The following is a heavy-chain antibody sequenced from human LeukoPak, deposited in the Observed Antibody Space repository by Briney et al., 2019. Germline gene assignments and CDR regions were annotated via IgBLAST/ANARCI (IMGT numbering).Heavy chain of an antibody. V-gene: IGHV3-23*01. D-gene: IGHD3-16*02. Sequence: GGSLRLSCAASGFTFSSYAMSWVRQAPGKGLEWVSAISGSGGSTYYADSVKGRFTISRDNSKNTLYLQMNSLRAEDTAVYYCAKDTSSYYDYVWGSYRYSSYFDYWGQGTLVTVSS. CDR1: GFTFSSYA. CDR3: AKDTSSYYDYVWGSYRYSSYFDY. CDR2: ISGSGGST. J-gene: IGHJ4*02.